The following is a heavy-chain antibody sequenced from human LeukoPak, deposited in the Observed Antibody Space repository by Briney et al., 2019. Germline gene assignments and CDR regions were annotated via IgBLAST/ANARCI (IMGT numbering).Heavy chain of an antibody. V-gene: IGHV4-59*01. J-gene: IGHJ5*02. CDR2: IYYSGST. CDR3: ARGSDRFDP. Sequence: SETLSLTCTVSGGSISSYYWSWIRQLPGKGLEWIGYIYYSGSTNYKSSLKSRDSISIDTSKNQFSLKLSSVTAADTAVYYCARGSDRFDPWGQGTLVTVSS. CDR1: GGSISSYY.